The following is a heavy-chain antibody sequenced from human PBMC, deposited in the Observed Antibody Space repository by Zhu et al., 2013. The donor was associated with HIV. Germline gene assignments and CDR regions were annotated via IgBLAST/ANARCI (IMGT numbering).Heavy chain of an antibody. CDR3: ARTGTNAGYFDY. D-gene: IGHD1-1*01. V-gene: IGHV1-2*06. J-gene: IGHJ4*02. Sequence: QERLVQSGPELKQPGASVRVSCKTSGYPFTDHHLHWFRLAPGHGLEWMGHISPKSGGVNYAPDFKARVTMTRDTSISTAYMELSRPRSDDTAVYYCARTGTNAGYFDYVGPGNPGHRLL. CDR2: ISPKSGGV. CDR1: GYPFTDHH.